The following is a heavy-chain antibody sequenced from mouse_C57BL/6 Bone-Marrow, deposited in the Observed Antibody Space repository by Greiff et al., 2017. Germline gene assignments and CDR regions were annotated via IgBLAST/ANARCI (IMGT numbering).Heavy chain of an antibody. CDR2: INPSSGYT. CDR3: ARRIRNYAMDY. V-gene: IGHV1-4*01. Sequence: QVQLKQSGAELARPGASVKMSCKASGYTFTSYTMHWVKQRPGQGLEWIGYINPSSGYTKYNQKFKDTATLTADKSSSTAYMQLSILTSEDSAVYYCARRIRNYAMDYWGQGTSVTVSS. J-gene: IGHJ4*01. CDR1: GYTFTSYT.